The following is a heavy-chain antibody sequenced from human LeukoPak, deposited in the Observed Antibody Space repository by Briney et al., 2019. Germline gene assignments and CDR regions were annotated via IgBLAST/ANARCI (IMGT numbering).Heavy chain of an antibody. Sequence: PSQTLSLTCTVSGGSVSSGGYYWSWIRQHPGKGLEWIGYIYYSGSTNYNPSLKSRVTISVDTSKNQFSLKLSSVTAADTAVYYCAVMGYSSGWYGDYWGQGTLVTVSS. CDR3: AVMGYSSGWYGDY. CDR2: IYYSGST. V-gene: IGHV4-31*03. D-gene: IGHD6-19*01. J-gene: IGHJ4*02. CDR1: GGSVSSGGYY.